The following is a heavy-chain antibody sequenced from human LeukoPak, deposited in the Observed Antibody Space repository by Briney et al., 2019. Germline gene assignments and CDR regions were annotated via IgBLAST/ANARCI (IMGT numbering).Heavy chain of an antibody. CDR1: GGSFSGYY. V-gene: IGHV4-34*01. J-gene: IGHJ4*02. Sequence: SETLSLTCAVYGGSFSGYYWSWIRQPPGKGLEWIGEINHSGSTNYNPSLKSRVTISVDTSKNQFSLKLSSVTAADAAVYYCARARGRFFDYWGQGTLVTVSS. CDR2: INHSGST. CDR3: ARARGRFFDY.